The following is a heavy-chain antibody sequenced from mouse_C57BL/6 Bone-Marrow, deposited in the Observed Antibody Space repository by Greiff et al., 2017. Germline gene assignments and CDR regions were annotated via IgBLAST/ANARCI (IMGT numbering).Heavy chain of an antibody. CDR3: VSGVLRYYFDY. CDR1: GYAFSSSW. D-gene: IGHD1-1*01. J-gene: IGHJ2*01. CDR2: IYPGDGDT. Sequence: VQLQQSGPELVKPGASVKISCKASGYAFSSSWMNWVKQRPGKGLEWIGRIYPGDGDTNYNGKLKGKATLTADKSSSTAYMQLSRLTSEDSAVYFCVSGVLRYYFDYWGQGTTLTVSS. V-gene: IGHV1-82*01.